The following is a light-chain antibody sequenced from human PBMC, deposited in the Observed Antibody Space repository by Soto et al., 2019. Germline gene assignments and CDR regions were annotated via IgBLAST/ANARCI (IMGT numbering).Light chain of an antibody. J-gene: IGLJ1*01. V-gene: IGLV3-21*02. CDR2: DDS. CDR1: NIGTKN. CDR3: QVWDSSSDHYV. Sequence: SYELTQPPSLSVAPGQTARITCGGENIGTKNVHWYHQKTGQAPVLVIYDDSDRPSGIPERFSGSKSGITATLTISRVEAGDEADYYCQVWDSSSDHYVFGTGTKVTVL.